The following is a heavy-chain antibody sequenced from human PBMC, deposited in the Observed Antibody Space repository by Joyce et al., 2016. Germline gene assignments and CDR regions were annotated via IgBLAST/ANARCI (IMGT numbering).Heavy chain of an antibody. J-gene: IGHJ6*03. CDR1: GFTFSNYA. CDR2: IGRRRSYI. Sequence: EVQLVESGGGLAKPGGSLRLSCEVSGFTFSNYAMNWVRQAPGRGLEWVSSIGRRRSYISYADSVKGRFTISRDNAKNSVYLQMDSLRAEDTAVYYCARYTQELLSLAGAGYYYYFYMDVWGKGTTVTVSS. D-gene: IGHD1-26*01. CDR3: ARYTQELLSLAGAGYYYYFYMDV. V-gene: IGHV3-21*01.